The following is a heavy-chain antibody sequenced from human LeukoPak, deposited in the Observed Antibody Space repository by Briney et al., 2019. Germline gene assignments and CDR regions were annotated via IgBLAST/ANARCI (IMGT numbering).Heavy chain of an antibody. CDR1: GASISSYY. CDR2: IYTSGST. Sequence: SETLSLTCTVSGASISSYYWTWIRQPAGKGLEWIGRIYTSGSTNYNPSLKSRVAMSLDTSKNQFSLKLSSVTAADTAVYYCARLWADSSSRGFDYWGQGTLVTVSS. J-gene: IGHJ4*02. V-gene: IGHV4-4*07. CDR3: ARLWADSSSRGFDY. D-gene: IGHD2-2*01.